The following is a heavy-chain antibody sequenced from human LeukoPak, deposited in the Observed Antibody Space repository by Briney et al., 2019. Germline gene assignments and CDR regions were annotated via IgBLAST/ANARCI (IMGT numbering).Heavy chain of an antibody. Sequence: SETLSLTCTVSGGSISSGDYYWSWIRQPPGKGLEWIGYIYYSGSTYYNPSLKSRVTISVDTSKNQFSPKLSSVTAADTAVYYCAINSIAARMNAFDIWGQGTMVTVSS. CDR1: GGSISSGDYY. V-gene: IGHV4-30-4*08. CDR3: AINSIAARMNAFDI. CDR2: IYYSGST. J-gene: IGHJ3*02. D-gene: IGHD6-6*01.